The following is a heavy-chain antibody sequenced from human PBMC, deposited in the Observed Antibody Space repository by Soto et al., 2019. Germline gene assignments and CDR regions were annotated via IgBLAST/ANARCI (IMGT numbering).Heavy chain of an antibody. V-gene: IGHV4-39*01. Sequence: SETLSLTCTVSGGSISGSSYYWGWIRQPPGKGLEWIGSIYYSGSTYYNPSLKSRVTISVDTSKNQFSLKLSSVTAADTAVYYCARTKRGLRYFDWLFDYWGQGTLVTAPQ. J-gene: IGHJ4*02. D-gene: IGHD3-9*01. CDR2: IYYSGST. CDR3: ARTKRGLRYFDWLFDY. CDR1: GGSISGSSYY.